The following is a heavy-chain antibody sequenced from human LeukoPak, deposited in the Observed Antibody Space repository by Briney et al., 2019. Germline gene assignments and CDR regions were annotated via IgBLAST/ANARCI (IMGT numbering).Heavy chain of an antibody. CDR3: ARVDSGNYDY. CDR2: IDGSYGAS. J-gene: IGHJ4*02. CDR1: GFRFSSYV. Sequence: PGGSLRLSCAASGFRFSSYVMSWVRQAPGKGLECVSSIDGSYGASYYADSVKGRFTISRDNSKNTLFLQMNSLRVEDTALYYCARVDSGNYDYWGQGTLLTVSS. D-gene: IGHD1-26*01. V-gene: IGHV3-23*01.